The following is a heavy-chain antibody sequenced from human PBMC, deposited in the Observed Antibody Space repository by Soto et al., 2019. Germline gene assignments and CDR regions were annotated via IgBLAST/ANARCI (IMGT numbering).Heavy chain of an antibody. J-gene: IGHJ4*02. D-gene: IGHD3-22*01. Sequence: GSLRLSCAAPGFTFSSYWMHWVRQAPGKGLVWVSRIRSDGSNAEYADSVKGRFTISRDNAENTLYLQMNSLRVEDTAVYYCARGDGDYHDGNGYLGRHWGQGT. CDR3: ARGDGDYHDGNGYLGRH. CDR1: GFTFSSYW. CDR2: IRSDGSNA. V-gene: IGHV3-74*03.